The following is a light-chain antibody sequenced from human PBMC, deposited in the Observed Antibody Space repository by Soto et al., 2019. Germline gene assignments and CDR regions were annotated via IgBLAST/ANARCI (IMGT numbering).Light chain of an antibody. J-gene: IGKJ1*01. CDR3: QQYGSSPLT. CDR2: GAS. Sequence: EIVLTQSPGTLSLSPGERATLSCRASQSVSNNYLAWYQQKPGQAPRLLIYGASSRATGIPVRFSGSGTGTDFTLTIRRLEPEDVAVYCCQQYGSSPLTFGQGTKVE. V-gene: IGKV3-20*01. CDR1: QSVSNNY.